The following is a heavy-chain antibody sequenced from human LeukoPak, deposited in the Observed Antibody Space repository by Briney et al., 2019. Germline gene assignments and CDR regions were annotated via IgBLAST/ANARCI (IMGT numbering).Heavy chain of an antibody. J-gene: IGHJ6*03. V-gene: IGHV3-21*01. CDR1: GFTFSSNS. Sequence: PGGSLRLSCAASGFTFSSNSMNWVRQAPGKGLEGVSSISSSSSYIYYTDSVKGRFTISRDNAKNSLYLQMNSLRAEDTAVYYCARAYSGRYGLGYYYMDVWGKGTTVTVSS. CDR3: ARAYSGRYGLGYYYMDV. D-gene: IGHD1-26*01. CDR2: ISSSSSYI.